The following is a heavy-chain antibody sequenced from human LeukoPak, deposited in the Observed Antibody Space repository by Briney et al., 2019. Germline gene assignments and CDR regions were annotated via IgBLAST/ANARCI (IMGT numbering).Heavy chain of an antibody. D-gene: IGHD3-22*01. V-gene: IGHV3-11*01. CDR1: GFTFGYFS. Sequence: GGSLRLSCAASGFTFGYFSMSCVRQAPGKGLEWVSYISTSGSTIYYADSVKGRFTISRDNAKNSLYLQMNSLRAEDTAVYYCARGAVVVIDYWGQGTLVTVSS. CDR3: ARGAVVVIDY. CDR2: ISTSGSTI. J-gene: IGHJ4*02.